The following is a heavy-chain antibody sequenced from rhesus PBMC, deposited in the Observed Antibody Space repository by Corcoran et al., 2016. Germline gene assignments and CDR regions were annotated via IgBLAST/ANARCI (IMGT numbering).Heavy chain of an antibody. J-gene: IGHJ4*01. V-gene: IGHV3-22*01. CDR3: ARDGGWSLNY. Sequence: EVQLVESGGGLVQPGGSLRRSCAASGVTFSSYGMHWARQAPGKGLQWVSAINAGGGSTGSTDSVKGRFTISRENAKNTLYLQMASLRAEDTAVYYCARDGGWSLNYWCQGVLVTVSS. CDR1: GVTFSSYG. CDR2: INAGGGST. D-gene: IGHD2-21*01.